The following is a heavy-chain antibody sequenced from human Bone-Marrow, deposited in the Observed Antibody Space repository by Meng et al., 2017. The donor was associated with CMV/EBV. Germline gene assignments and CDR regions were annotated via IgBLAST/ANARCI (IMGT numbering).Heavy chain of an antibody. CDR2: IYYSGST. J-gene: IGHJ4*02. Sequence: SETRSPTCAVHGGSFRGDYWNWIRRLPGKGLEWIGYIYYSGSTNYNPSLKSRVTISVDTSKNQFSLKLSSVTAADTAVYYCARDRIVGATLDYWGQGTLVTVSS. V-gene: IGHV4-59*12. CDR3: ARDRIVGATLDY. D-gene: IGHD1-26*01. CDR1: GGSFRGDY.